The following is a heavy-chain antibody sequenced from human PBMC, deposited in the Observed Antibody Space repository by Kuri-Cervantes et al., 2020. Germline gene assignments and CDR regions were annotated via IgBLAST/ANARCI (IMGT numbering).Heavy chain of an antibody. J-gene: IGHJ4*02. D-gene: IGHD3-10*01. V-gene: IGHV3-53*05. CDR2: TYSGGST. CDR3: AKVGDTDQNDY. CDR1: GFIVSSNC. Sequence: GGSLRLSCTASGFIVSSNCMSWVRLAPGKGLKWVSVTYSGGSTFDTDSVKGRFTISRDNSKNTLYLQMNSLRAEDTAVYYCAKVGDTDQNDYWGQGTLVTVSS.